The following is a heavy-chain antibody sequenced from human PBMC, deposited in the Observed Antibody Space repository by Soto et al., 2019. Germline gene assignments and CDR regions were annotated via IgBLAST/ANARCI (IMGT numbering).Heavy chain of an antibody. CDR3: ARAGRFLAPYGMDV. CDR1: GGSISSGGYY. CDR2: IYYSEST. Sequence: PAETLSLTCTVSGGSISSGGYYWSWIRQHPGKGLEWIGYIYYSESTYYNPSLKSRVTISVDTSKDQFSLKLSSVTAADTAVYYCARAGRFLAPYGMDVWGQGTTVTVSS. D-gene: IGHD3-3*01. J-gene: IGHJ6*02. V-gene: IGHV4-31*03.